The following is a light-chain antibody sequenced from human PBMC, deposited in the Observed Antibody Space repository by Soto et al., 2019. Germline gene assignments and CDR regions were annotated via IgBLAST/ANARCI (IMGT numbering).Light chain of an antibody. CDR3: CSHTSSSTVV. V-gene: IGLV2-14*01. CDR2: EVS. CDR1: SSDVGGYNY. J-gene: IGLJ2*01. Sequence: QSALTQPASVSGSPGQSITISCTGTSSDVGGYNYVSWYQQHPGKAPKVMIYEVSNRPSGVSNRFSGSKSGNTASLTISGLQAEDEADYYCCSHTSSSTVVFGGGTKLTVL.